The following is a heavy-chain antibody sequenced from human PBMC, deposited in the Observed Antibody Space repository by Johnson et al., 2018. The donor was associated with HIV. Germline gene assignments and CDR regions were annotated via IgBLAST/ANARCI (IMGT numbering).Heavy chain of an antibody. CDR3: ARLMAARTLDDAFDL. Sequence: VQLVESGGGLMQPGGSLRLSCVASGFTVSNNFMSWVRQAPGKGLEWVSVIYSGGRTYYTDSVKGRFTISRDNSKNTLYLQMNSLRVEDTALYYCARLMAARTLDDAFDLWGQGTMVTVSS. CDR1: GFTVSNNF. V-gene: IGHV3-53*01. D-gene: IGHD6-13*01. CDR2: IYSGGRT. J-gene: IGHJ3*01.